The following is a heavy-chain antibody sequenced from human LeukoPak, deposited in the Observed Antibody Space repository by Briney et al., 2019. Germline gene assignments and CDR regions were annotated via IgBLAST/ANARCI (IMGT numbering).Heavy chain of an antibody. V-gene: IGHV4-34*01. CDR3: ARERISAGVRGVIHGMDV. D-gene: IGHD3-10*01. J-gene: IGHJ6*04. CDR1: GGSFSGYY. CDR2: INHSGST. Sequence: KASETLSLTCAVYGGSFSGYYWSWIRQPPGKGLEWIGGINHSGSTNYNPSLKSRVTISVDTSKNQFSLKLSSVTAADTAVYYCARERISAGVRGVIHGMDVWGKGTTVTVSS.